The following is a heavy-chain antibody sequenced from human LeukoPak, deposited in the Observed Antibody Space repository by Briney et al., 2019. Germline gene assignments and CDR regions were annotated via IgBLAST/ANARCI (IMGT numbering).Heavy chain of an antibody. V-gene: IGHV3-48*01. CDR2: ISSSSTI. D-gene: IGHD3-16*01. CDR3: ARVWDKGDAFDI. Sequence: GGSLRLSCAASGFTFSAYSMNWVRQAPGKGLEWVSYISSSSTIYYADSVKGRFTISRDNAKNSLYLQMNSLRAEDTAVYYCARVWDKGDAFDIWGQGTMVTVSS. J-gene: IGHJ3*02. CDR1: GFTFSAYS.